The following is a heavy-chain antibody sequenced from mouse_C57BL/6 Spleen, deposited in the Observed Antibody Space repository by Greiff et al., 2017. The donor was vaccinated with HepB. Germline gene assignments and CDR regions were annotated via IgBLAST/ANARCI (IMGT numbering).Heavy chain of an antibody. D-gene: IGHD2-3*01. CDR2: IYPRSGNT. V-gene: IGHV1-81*01. CDR3: ARSGDGYPDY. CDR1: GYTFTSYG. Sequence: QVQLQQSGAELARPGASVKLSCKASGYTFTSYGISWVKQRTGQGLEWIGDIYPRSGNTYYNEKFKGKATLTADKSSSTAYMELRSLTSEDSAVYFCARSGDGYPDYWGQGTTLTVSS. J-gene: IGHJ2*01.